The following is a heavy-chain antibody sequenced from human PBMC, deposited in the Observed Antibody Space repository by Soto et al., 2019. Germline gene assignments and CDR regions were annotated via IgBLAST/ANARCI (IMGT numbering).Heavy chain of an antibody. CDR1: GGSIKSDHW. D-gene: IGHD3-9*01. Sequence: SETLSLTCDVSGGSIKSDHWWTWVRQSPDKELEWIGEIYHNGKVFYNPSLKNRVTIYLDRSKNQFSLNLTSVTAADTAVYFCARADSVLAAKGFDLWGQGTLVTVSS. CDR3: ARADSVLAAKGFDL. CDR2: IYHNGKV. J-gene: IGHJ4*02. V-gene: IGHV4-4*02.